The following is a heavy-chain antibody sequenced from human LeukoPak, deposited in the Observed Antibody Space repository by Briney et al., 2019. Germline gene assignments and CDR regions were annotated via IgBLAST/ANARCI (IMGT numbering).Heavy chain of an antibody. CDR1: GGSISSSSHS. D-gene: IGHD3-10*01. J-gene: IGHJ3*02. CDR3: ARQREAYYYGSGEAFDI. Sequence: SETLSLTCSVSGGSISSSSHSWGWIRQSPGKGLEWIGSIYYSGSTFYNPSLKSRVTISVDRSKNQFSLKLSSVTAADTAVFYCARQREAYYYGSGEAFDIWGQGTMVTVSS. CDR2: IYYSGST. V-gene: IGHV4-39*07.